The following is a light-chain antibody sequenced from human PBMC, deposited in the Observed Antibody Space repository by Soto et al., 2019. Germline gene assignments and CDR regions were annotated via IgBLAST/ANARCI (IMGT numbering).Light chain of an antibody. V-gene: IGLV1-44*01. CDR2: SNN. J-gene: IGLJ3*02. CDR1: SSNIGSNN. Sequence: QSVLTQPPSASATPGQRVTISCSGSSSNIGSNNVEWYQHLPGTAPKLLIYSNNQGPSGVPDRFSGSKSGTSASLAITGLQAEDEADYYCQSYDSSLSGRVFGGGTKLTVL. CDR3: QSYDSSLSGRV.